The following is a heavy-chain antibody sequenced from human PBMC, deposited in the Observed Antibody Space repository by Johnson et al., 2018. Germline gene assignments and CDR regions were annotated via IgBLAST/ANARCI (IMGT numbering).Heavy chain of an antibody. V-gene: IGHV4-59*01. D-gene: IGHD2-15*01. CDR1: GGSFSSYY. J-gene: IGHJ6*03. CDR2: IYYRGST. CDR3: ARGPPLAATPYYYYYMDV. Sequence: QVQLQESGPGLVKPSETLSLTCTVSGGSFSSYYWRWIRQPPWKGLEWIGYIYYRGSTNYNPYLRSRATISIDKSKDQFSLKLSSVTAADTAVYYFARGPPLAATPYYYYYMDVWGKGATVTVTS.